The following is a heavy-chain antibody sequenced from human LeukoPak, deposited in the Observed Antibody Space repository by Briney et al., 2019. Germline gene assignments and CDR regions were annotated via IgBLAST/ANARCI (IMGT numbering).Heavy chain of an antibody. CDR1: GFTFSDYY. V-gene: IGHV3-11*05. D-gene: IGHD3-10*01. J-gene: IGHJ4*02. CDR2: ISSSSSYI. Sequence: GGSLRLSCAASGFTFSDYYMSWIRQAPGKGLEWVSSISSSSSYIYYADSVKGRFTISRDNAKNSLYLQMNSLRAEDTAVYYCAKDLWFGETPSSADYWGQGTLVTVSS. CDR3: AKDLWFGETPSSADY.